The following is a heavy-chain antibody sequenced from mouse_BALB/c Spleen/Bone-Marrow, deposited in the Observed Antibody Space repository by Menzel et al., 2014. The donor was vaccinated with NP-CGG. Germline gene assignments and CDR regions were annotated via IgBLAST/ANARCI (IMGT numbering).Heavy chain of an antibody. V-gene: IGHV1S137*01. CDR1: GYTFTDYT. CDR3: ARVITTGYYGMDY. J-gene: IGHJ4*01. CDR2: ISTYYGDA. D-gene: IGHD2-4*01. Sequence: VQLPQSGAELVRPGVSVKISCKGSGYTFTDYTMHWVKQSHAKSLEWIGVISTYYGDASYNQKFKGKATMTVDKSSSTAYMELARLTSEDSAIYYCARVITTGYYGMDYWGQGTSVTVSS.